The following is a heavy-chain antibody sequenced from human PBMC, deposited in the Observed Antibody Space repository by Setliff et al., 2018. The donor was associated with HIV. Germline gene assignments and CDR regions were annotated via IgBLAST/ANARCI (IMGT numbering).Heavy chain of an antibody. CDR3: ASPAYSSGWYSH. V-gene: IGHV3-33*03. J-gene: IGHJ4*02. CDR1: GFTFSSYG. D-gene: IGHD6-19*01. Sequence: LRLSCAASGFTFSSYGMHWVRQAPGKGLEWVAVIWYDGSNQYYADSVKGRFTIARDNDESSLYLQMNSLRAEDTAVYYCASPAYSSGWYSHWGQGTLVTVSS. CDR2: IWYDGSNQ.